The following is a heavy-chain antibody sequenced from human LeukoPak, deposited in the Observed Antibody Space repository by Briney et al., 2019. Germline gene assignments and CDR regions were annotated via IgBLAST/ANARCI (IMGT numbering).Heavy chain of an antibody. CDR3: ARGKRYYGSGSYLYFDY. CDR2: IYYSGST. CDR1: GYSISSGYY. V-gene: IGHV4-38-2*02. D-gene: IGHD3-10*01. Sequence: PSETLSLTCTVSGYSISSGYYWSWIRQPPGKGLEWIGYIYYSGSTNYNPSLKSRVTISVDTSKNQFSLKLSSVTAADTAVYYCARGKRYYGSGSYLYFDYWGQGTLVTVSS. J-gene: IGHJ4*02.